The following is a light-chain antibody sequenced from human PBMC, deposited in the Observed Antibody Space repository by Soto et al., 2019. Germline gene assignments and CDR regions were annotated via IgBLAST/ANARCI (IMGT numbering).Light chain of an antibody. CDR3: QSYDSSLNGVI. V-gene: IGLV1-40*01. CDR2: INI. CDR1: SSNIGAGYD. J-gene: IGLJ2*01. Sequence: QPVLTQPPSVSGAPGQRVTISCTGSSSNIGAGYDVHWYQQVPGTAPKLLIYINISRPSGVPARFSDSKSGTSASLAITGLQAEDEADYYCQSYDSSLNGVIFGGGTKLTVL.